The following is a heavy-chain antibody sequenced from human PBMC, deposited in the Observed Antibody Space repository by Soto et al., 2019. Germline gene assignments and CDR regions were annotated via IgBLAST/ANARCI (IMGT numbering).Heavy chain of an antibody. J-gene: IGHJ6*02. CDR2: ISGSGGST. Sequence: EVQLLESGGGLVQPGGSLRLSCAASGFTFSSYAMSWVRQAPGKGLEWVSAISGSGGSTYYADSVKGRFTISRDNSKNXLYLQMNSLRAEDTAVYYCAKDEVGAVYCSYYGMDVWGQGTTVTVSS. V-gene: IGHV3-23*01. CDR1: GFTFSSYA. CDR3: AKDEVGAVYCSYYGMDV. D-gene: IGHD1-26*01.